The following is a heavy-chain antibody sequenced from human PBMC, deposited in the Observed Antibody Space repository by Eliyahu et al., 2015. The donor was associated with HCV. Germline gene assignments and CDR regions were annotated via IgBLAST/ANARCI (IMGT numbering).Heavy chain of an antibody. D-gene: IGHD3-3*01. Sequence: QVQLVQSGAEVKKPGASVKVSCKASGYTFTSYDINWVRQATGQGLEWMGWMNPNSGNTGYAQKFQGRVTMTRNTSISTAYMELSSLRSEDTAVYYCARGLPGSPVLRFLEWLPKGEIWFDPWGQGTLVTVSS. V-gene: IGHV1-8*01. CDR1: GYTFTSYD. CDR2: MNPNSGNT. J-gene: IGHJ5*02. CDR3: ARGLPGSPVLRFLEWLPKGEIWFDP.